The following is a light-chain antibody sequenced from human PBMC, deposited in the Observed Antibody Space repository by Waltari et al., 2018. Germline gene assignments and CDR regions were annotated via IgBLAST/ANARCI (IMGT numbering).Light chain of an antibody. CDR3: CSYAGSYTWV. CDR2: DDN. CDR1: SSAAGNYNL. Sequence: QSALTQPASVSGSPGQSITISCTATSSAAGNYNLISWYQQYTGKAPKVIIYDDNRRPSGVSDRFSGSKSGNTASLTISGVQAEDEADYYCCSYAGSYTWVFGGGTKLTVL. J-gene: IGLJ3*02. V-gene: IGLV2-23*01.